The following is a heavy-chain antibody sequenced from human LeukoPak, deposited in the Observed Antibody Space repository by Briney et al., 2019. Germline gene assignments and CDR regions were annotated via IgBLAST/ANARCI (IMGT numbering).Heavy chain of an antibody. J-gene: IGHJ4*02. CDR2: INKDGSAN. CDR1: GFTFSSYW. V-gene: IGHV3-7*01. Sequence: GGSLRLSCAATGFTFSSYWMGWVRQAPGKGLEWVANINKDGSANYYVDSVKGRFTISRDNAKNSLYLQMNSLRAEDTAVYYCAREGVVGATANHHDYWGLGSLVTVSS. D-gene: IGHD1-26*01. CDR3: AREGVVGATANHHDY.